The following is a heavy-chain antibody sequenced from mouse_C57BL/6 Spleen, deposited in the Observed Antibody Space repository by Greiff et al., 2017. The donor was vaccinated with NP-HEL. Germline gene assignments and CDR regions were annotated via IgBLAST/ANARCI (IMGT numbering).Heavy chain of an antibody. Sequence: EVQLQQSGPVLVKPGASVKMSCKASGYTFTDYYMNWVKQSHGKSLEWIGVINPYNGGTSYNQKFKGKATLTVDKSSSTAYMELNSLTSEDSAVYYCARRVRYGSSPYWYFDVWGTGTTVTVSS. D-gene: IGHD1-1*01. V-gene: IGHV1-19*01. CDR3: ARRVRYGSSPYWYFDV. J-gene: IGHJ1*03. CDR1: GYTFTDYY. CDR2: INPYNGGT.